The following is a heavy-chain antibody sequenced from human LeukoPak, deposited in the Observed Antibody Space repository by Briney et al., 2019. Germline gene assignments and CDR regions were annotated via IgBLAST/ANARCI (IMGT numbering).Heavy chain of an antibody. Sequence: GGSLRLSCAASAFTFSSYAMSCVRQAPGKGLEWVSSISTSDGTTYYADSVKGRFTISRDNSKNTLYLRMNSLRADDTAVYYCARTDRTGALGRFRMRSDAFDIWGQGTVVTVSS. CDR2: ISTSDGTT. CDR1: AFTFSSYA. CDR3: ARTDRTGALGRFRMRSDAFDI. V-gene: IGHV3-23*01. J-gene: IGHJ3*02. D-gene: IGHD3-3*01.